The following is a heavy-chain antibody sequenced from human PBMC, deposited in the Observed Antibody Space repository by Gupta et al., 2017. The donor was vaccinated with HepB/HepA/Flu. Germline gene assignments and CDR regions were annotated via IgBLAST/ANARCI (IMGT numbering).Heavy chain of an antibody. Sequence: EVQLVESGGGLVQPGRSLRLSCAASGITFNGYAFNWVRQAPGKGLEWVSGSSWNSGDMAYVDSVKGRFTISRDNAKNSLYLQMNNLRVEDTALYYCARAGTYSSSSGYFNDWGQGTQVTVSS. D-gene: IGHD6-6*01. V-gene: IGHV3-9*01. CDR1: GITFNGYA. CDR2: SSWNSGDM. CDR3: ARAGTYSSSSGYFND. J-gene: IGHJ4*02.